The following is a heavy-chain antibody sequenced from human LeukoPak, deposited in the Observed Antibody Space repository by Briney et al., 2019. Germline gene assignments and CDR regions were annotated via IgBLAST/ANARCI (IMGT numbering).Heavy chain of an antibody. CDR1: GGSISSYY. J-gene: IGHJ4*02. CDR3: ARLPRDGYVDY. D-gene: IGHD5-24*01. V-gene: IGHV4-59*01. Sequence: SETQSLTCTVSGGSISSYYWSWIRQPPGKGLEWIGYIYYSGSTNYNPSLKSRVTISVDTSKNQFSLKLSSVTAADTAVYYCARLPRDGYVDYWGQGTLVTVSS. CDR2: IYYSGST.